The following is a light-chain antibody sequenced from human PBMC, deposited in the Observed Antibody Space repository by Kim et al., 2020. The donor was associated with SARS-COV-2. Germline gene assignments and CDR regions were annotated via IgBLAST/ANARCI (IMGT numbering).Light chain of an antibody. CDR2: DVN. V-gene: IGLV2-14*03. Sequence: QSALTQPASVSGSPGQSITISCTGTSSYVGAYKYVSWYQQYPGKAPKLMIYDVNKRPSGVSNRFSGSKSGNTASLTISGLQAEDEADYYCSSYTSSNTYVFGTGTKVTVL. CDR1: SSYVGAYKY. J-gene: IGLJ1*01. CDR3: SSYTSSNTYV.